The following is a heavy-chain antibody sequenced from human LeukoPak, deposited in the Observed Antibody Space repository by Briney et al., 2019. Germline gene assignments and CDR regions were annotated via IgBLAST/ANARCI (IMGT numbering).Heavy chain of an antibody. CDR2: ISAYNGNT. D-gene: IGHD3-22*01. Sequence: ASVKVSCKASGYTFTSYGISWVRQAPGQGLEWMGWISAYNGNTNYAQKLQGRVTMTTDTSTSTAYMELRSLRSGDTAVYYCARAGVRDSSGYYQDYYYYMDVWGKGTTVTVSS. CDR1: GYTFTSYG. V-gene: IGHV1-18*01. CDR3: ARAGVRDSSGYYQDYYYYMDV. J-gene: IGHJ6*03.